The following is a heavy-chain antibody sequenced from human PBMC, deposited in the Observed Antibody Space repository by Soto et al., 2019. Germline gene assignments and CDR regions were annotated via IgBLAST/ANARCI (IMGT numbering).Heavy chain of an antibody. CDR3: ARLTGCSGGSCYSVLNY. Sequence: ASVKVSCKASGYTFTSYDINWVRQATGQGLEWMGWMNPNSGNTGYAQKFQGRVTMTRNISISTAYMELSSLRSEDTAVYYCARLTGCSGGSCYSVLNYWGQGTLVTVSS. CDR2: MNPNSGNT. J-gene: IGHJ4*02. V-gene: IGHV1-8*01. CDR1: GYTFTSYD. D-gene: IGHD2-15*01.